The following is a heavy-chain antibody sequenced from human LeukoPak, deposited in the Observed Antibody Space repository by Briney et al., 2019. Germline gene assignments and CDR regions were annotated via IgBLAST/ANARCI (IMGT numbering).Heavy chain of an antibody. D-gene: IGHD4-17*01. J-gene: IGHJ4*02. Sequence: PGGSLRLSCAASGFTFSRYGMSWVRQAPGKGLEWVSVIYSGGSTYYADSVKGRFTISRDNSKNTLYLQMNSLRAEDTAVHYCARVPTTGRHYWGQGTLVTVSS. CDR2: IYSGGST. V-gene: IGHV3-66*01. CDR1: GFTFSRYG. CDR3: ARVPTTGRHY.